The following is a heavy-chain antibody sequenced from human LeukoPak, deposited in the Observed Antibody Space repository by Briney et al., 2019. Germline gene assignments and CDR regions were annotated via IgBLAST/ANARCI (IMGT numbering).Heavy chain of an antibody. J-gene: IGHJ4*02. Sequence: ASVTVSCKASGYTFTSYGISWVRQAPGQGLAWMGWISAYNGNTNYAQKLQGRVTMTTDTSTSTAYMELRSLRSDDTAVYYCARDRRDYVWGSYSDYWGQGTLVTVSS. D-gene: IGHD3-16*01. CDR2: ISAYNGNT. CDR1: GYTFTSYG. CDR3: ARDRRDYVWGSYSDY. V-gene: IGHV1-18*01.